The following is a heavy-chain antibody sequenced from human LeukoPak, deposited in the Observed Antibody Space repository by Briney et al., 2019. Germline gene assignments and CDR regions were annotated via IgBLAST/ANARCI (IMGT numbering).Heavy chain of an antibody. V-gene: IGHV4-59*11. CDR3: ARGPHYHDSSGYSPSYSYAMDV. CDR1: GDSISSHS. J-gene: IGHJ6*02. D-gene: IGHD3-22*01. Sequence: SETLSLTCTVSGDSISSHSWTWIRQPPGKGLEWIGSIYSDGSTHYNPSLRSRVTISVDTSKNQFSLDLRSVTAADTAVYYCARGPHYHDSSGYSPSYSYAMDVWGQGTTVTVSS. CDR2: IYSDGST.